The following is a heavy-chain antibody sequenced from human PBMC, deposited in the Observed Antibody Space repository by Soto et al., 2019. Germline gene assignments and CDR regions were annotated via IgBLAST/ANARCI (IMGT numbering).Heavy chain of an antibody. Sequence: AMSWVRQAPGKGLEWVSAISGSGGSTYYADSVKGRFTISRDNSKNTLYLQMNSLRAEDTAVYYCAKSRTLRFLEWSHRRGNGFDPWGQGTLVTVSS. D-gene: IGHD3-3*01. V-gene: IGHV3-23*01. J-gene: IGHJ5*02. CDR3: AKSRTLRFLEWSHRRGNGFDP. CDR1: A. CDR2: ISGSGGST.